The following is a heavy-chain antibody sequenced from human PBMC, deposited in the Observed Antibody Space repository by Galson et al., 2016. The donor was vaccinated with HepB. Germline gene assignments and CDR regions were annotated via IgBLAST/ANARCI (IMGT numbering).Heavy chain of an antibody. CDR3: ASDPRQWQRGYNYGFEY. V-gene: IGHV3-30*03. Sequence: SLRLSCAASGFTFSNFWMHWVRQAPGKGLEWVAVISYDGDTKYHADSVKGRFTISRDNSKNTLYLQMHRLRFEDAAVYYCASDPRQWQRGYNYGFEYWGQGTLVSVSS. CDR1: GFTFSNFW. CDR2: ISYDGDTK. D-gene: IGHD5-18*01. J-gene: IGHJ4*02.